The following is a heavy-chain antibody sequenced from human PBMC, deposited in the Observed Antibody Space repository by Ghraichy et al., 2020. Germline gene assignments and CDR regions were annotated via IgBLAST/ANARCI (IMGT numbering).Heavy chain of an antibody. CDR3: ARDRGVSTDNWFDP. V-gene: IGHV3-48*02. J-gene: IGHJ5*02. Sequence: GALRLSCVASGFTFSSYSMNWVRQPPGKGLEWLSYISSGSSSIFYADSVKGRFTISRDNAKNSVYLQLNSLRDEDTAVYYCARDRGVSTDNWFDPWGQGTLVTVSS. D-gene: IGHD3-10*01. CDR2: ISSGSSSI. CDR1: GFTFSSYS.